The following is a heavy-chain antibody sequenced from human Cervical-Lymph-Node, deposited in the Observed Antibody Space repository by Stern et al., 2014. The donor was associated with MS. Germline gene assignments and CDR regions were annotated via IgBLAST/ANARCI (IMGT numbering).Heavy chain of an antibody. D-gene: IGHD6-6*01. CDR2: IYPGDSDT. Sequence: EVHLVESGAAVKKSGESLKISCKGSGYSFPAYWIDWVRQMPGKGLEWMGIIYPGDSDTRYSPSFQGQVTISADKPTRTAYLQWSSLKASDTAMYYCARQEGSRHYGLDVWGQGTTVTVSS. CDR3: ARQEGSRHYGLDV. J-gene: IGHJ6*02. V-gene: IGHV5-51*01. CDR1: GYSFPAYW.